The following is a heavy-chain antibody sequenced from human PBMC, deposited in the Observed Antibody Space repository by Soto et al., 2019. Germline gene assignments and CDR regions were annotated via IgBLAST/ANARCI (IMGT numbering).Heavy chain of an antibody. CDR2: ISSSSSSI. V-gene: IGHV3-48*01. J-gene: IGHJ5*02. CDR3: AKEKISTSCCNWFDP. CDR1: GFTFSSHS. Sequence: QPGGSLRLSCAASGFTFSSHSMNWVRQAPGKGLECISFISSSSSSIIYADSVKGRFTISRDNAKNTLYLQMNSLRAEDTAVYYCAKEKISTSCCNWFDPWGQGTLVTVSS. D-gene: IGHD2-2*01.